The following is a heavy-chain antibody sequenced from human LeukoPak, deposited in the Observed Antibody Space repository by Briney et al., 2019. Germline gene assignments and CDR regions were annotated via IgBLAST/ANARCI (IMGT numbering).Heavy chain of an antibody. CDR1: GFTFSSYS. J-gene: IGHJ3*02. CDR2: ISSSSSTR. V-gene: IGHV3-48*01. CDR3: ARDGDYDILPGYLNGDAFDI. Sequence: GGSLRLSCAASGFTFSSYSMNWVRQAPGKGLEGVSYISSSSSTRYYADSVKGRFTISRDNAKNSLYLQMNSLRAEDTAVYYCARDGDYDILPGYLNGDAFDIWGQGTMVTVSS. D-gene: IGHD3-9*01.